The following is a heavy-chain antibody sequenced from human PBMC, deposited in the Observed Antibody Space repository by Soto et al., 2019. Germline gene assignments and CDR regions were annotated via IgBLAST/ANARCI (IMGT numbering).Heavy chain of an antibody. CDR2: IYHSGST. CDR1: GGSISSSNW. V-gene: IGHV4-4*02. Sequence: SETLSLTCAVSGGSISSSNWWSWVRQPPGKGLEWIGEIYHSGSTNYNPSLKSRVTISIDTSKNQFSLKLTSVTAADTAVCDRWGDRDDEVDPDARVRAFDIWGQGTVVTVSS. J-gene: IGHJ3*02. D-gene: IGHD2-2*01. CDR3: WGDRDDEVDPDARVRAFDI.